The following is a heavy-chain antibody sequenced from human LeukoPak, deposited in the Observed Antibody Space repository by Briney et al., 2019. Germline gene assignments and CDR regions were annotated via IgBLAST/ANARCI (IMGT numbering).Heavy chain of an antibody. CDR3: ARDVAYSSGWYGTFDY. V-gene: IGHV3-21*01. D-gene: IGHD6-19*01. CDR1: GFTFSSYS. CDR2: ISSSSSYI. Sequence: PGGSLRLSCAASGFTFSSYSINWVRQAPGKGLEWFSSISSSSSYIYYADSVKGRFTISRDNAKNSLYLQMNSLRAEDTAVYYCARDVAYSSGWYGTFDYWGQGTLVTVSS. J-gene: IGHJ4*02.